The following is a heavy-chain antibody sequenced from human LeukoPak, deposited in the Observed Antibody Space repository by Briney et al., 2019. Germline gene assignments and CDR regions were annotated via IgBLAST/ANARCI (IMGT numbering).Heavy chain of an antibody. CDR1: GGSISSSSYY. CDR3: ARHPSDRPAMLYFDY. CDR2: IYYSGST. J-gene: IGHJ4*02. V-gene: IGHV4-39*01. D-gene: IGHD2-2*01. Sequence: SETLSLTCTVSGGSISSSSYYWGWVRQPPGKGLEWIASIYYSGSTYYNPSLKSRVTISVDTSKNQFSLKLSSVTAADTAVYYCARHPSDRPAMLYFDYWGQGTLVTVSS.